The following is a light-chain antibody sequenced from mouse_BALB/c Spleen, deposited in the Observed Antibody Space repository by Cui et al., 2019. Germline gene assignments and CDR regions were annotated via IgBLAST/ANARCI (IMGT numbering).Light chain of an antibody. V-gene: IGKV6-23*01. CDR2: WAS. CDR1: QDVGTA. J-gene: IGKJ5*01. CDR3: QQYSSYPIT. Sequence: DIVITQSHKFMSTSVGDRVSITCKASQDVGTAVAWYQQKPGQSPKLLIYWASTRHTGVPDRFTGSGSGTDFTLTISNVQSEDLADYFCQQYSSYPITFGAGTKLELK.